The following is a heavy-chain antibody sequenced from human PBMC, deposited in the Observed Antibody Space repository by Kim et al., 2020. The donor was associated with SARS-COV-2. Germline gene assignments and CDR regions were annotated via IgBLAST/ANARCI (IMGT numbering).Heavy chain of an antibody. CDR3: VTLTVLVRFYAFDI. V-gene: IGHV3-74*01. Sequence: GGSLRLSCAASGFTLSGHWMHWVRQAPGKGLVWVSRISSDGSSTSYADSVEGRFTISRDNAKNTVYLQMNSLRAEDTAVYYCVTLTVLVRFYAFDIWGQG. CDR1: GFTLSGHW. J-gene: IGHJ3*02. CDR2: ISSDGSST. D-gene: IGHD3-22*01.